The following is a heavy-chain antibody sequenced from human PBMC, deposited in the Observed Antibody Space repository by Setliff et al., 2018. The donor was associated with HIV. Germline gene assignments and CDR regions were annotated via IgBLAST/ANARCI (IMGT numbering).Heavy chain of an antibody. CDR1: GGSISSSSYY. Sequence: SETLSLTCTVSGGSISSSSYYWGWIRQPPGKGLEWIGSIYYSGSTYYNPSLKSRVTISVDTSKNQFSLKLSSVTAADPAVYYCARRQQLWLLYAFDIWGQGTMVTVSS. V-gene: IGHV4-39*01. D-gene: IGHD5-18*01. CDR3: ARRQQLWLLYAFDI. J-gene: IGHJ3*02. CDR2: IYYSGST.